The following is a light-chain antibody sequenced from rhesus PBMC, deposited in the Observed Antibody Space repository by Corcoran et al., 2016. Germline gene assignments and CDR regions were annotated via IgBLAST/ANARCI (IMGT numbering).Light chain of an antibody. CDR3: QHYFTTPLT. CDR2: EAS. Sequence: DIQMTQSPSSLSASVGDRVTITCRASLGITNDLAWYQQKPGEPPKLLVYEASLLQGGIPSRFSGSWSGADVTLTISSLQSEDFGTYYCQHYFTTPLTFGGGTKVELK. V-gene: IGKV1-22*01. J-gene: IGKJ4*01. CDR1: LGITND.